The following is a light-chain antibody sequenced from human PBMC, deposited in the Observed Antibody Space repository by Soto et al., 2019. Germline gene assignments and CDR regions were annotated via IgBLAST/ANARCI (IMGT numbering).Light chain of an antibody. J-gene: IGLJ3*02. CDR1: SSDVGAYNS. CDR3: NSHGGSNNFWV. CDR2: EVN. V-gene: IGLV2-8*01. Sequence: QSALTQPPSASGSPGQSVTISCTGTSSDVGAYNSVSWYQQHPGKAPRLMIYEVNKRPSGVPDRFSGSKSGNMASLTVSGLQAEDEDDYYCNSHGGSNNFWVFGGGTKLTVL.